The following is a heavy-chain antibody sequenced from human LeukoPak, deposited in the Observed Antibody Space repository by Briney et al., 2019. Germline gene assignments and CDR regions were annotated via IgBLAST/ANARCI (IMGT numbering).Heavy chain of an antibody. CDR2: ISSSSSYI. J-gene: IGHJ3*02. CDR1: GFTFSSYS. CDR3: ARVKGYNDAFDI. Sequence: PGGSLRLSCAAPGFTFSSYSMNWVRQAPGKGLEWVSSISSSSSYIYYADSVKGRFTISRDNAKNSLYLQMNSLRAEDTAVYYCARVKGYNDAFDIWGQGTMVTVSS. V-gene: IGHV3-21*01. D-gene: IGHD2-2*02.